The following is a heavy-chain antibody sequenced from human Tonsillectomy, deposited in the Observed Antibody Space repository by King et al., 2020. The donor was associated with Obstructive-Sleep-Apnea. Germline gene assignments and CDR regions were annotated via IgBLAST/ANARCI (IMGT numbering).Heavy chain of an antibody. CDR2: MYYSGST. J-gene: IGHJ4*02. Sequence: QLQESGPGLVKPSETLSLTCTVSGGSISTSSYYWGWIRQPPGKGLEWIGSMYYSGSTYYSPSLKSRVTISVDTSKNQFSLRLTSVTAADAAGYYCAGDGRGYTYVYPFDYWGQGTLVTVSS. CDR3: AGDGRGYTYVYPFDY. V-gene: IGHV4-39*07. D-gene: IGHD5-18*01. CDR1: GGSISTSSYY.